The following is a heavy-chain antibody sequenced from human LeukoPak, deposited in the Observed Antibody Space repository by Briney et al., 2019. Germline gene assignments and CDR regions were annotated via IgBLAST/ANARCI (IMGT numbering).Heavy chain of an antibody. CDR3: ARELYGRLDP. CDR1: GYTFTTYG. J-gene: IGHJ5*02. CDR2: INPYNGNT. D-gene: IGHD2-8*01. V-gene: IGHV1-18*01. Sequence: ASVKVSCKASGYTFTTYGISWVRQAPGQGLEWMGWINPYNGNTKYAQNFQGRVTMTTDTSTTTAYMELRSLRSDDTAVYYCARELYGRLDPWGQGTLVTVSS.